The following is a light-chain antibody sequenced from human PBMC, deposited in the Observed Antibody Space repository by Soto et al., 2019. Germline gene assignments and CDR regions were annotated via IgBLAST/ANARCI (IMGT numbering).Light chain of an antibody. Sequence: QSALTQPPSASGSPGQTVTITCSGTSSDVGDENYVSWYQQHPAKVPKLILYEVSRRPSGVPYRFSGSRSGNTASLTVSALQAEDESDYYCSSFGRSPLVFGGGTKVTVL. CDR3: SSFGRSPLV. V-gene: IGLV2-8*01. CDR2: EVS. J-gene: IGLJ2*01. CDR1: SSDVGDENY.